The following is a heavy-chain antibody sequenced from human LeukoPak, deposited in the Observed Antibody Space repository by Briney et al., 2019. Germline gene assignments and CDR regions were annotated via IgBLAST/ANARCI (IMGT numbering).Heavy chain of an antibody. Sequence: ASVKVSRMASGYTFTSYGISWVRQAPGQGLEWMGWISAYNGNTNYAQKLQGRVTMTRDTSISTAYMELSSLRSDDTAVYYCARDLGDTYGSVGDFDYWGQGTLVTVSS. D-gene: IGHD3-10*01. V-gene: IGHV1-18*01. CDR3: ARDLGDTYGSVGDFDY. J-gene: IGHJ4*02. CDR2: ISAYNGNT. CDR1: GYTFTSYG.